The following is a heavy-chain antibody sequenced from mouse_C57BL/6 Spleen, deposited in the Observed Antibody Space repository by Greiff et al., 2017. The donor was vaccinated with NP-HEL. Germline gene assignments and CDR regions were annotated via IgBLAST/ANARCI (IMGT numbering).Heavy chain of an antibody. CDR3: ARGAYFDV. CDR1: GYAFTNYL. J-gene: IGHJ1*03. V-gene: IGHV1-54*01. CDR2: LNPGSGGT. Sequence: QVQLQQSGAALVRPGTSVKVSCKASGYAFTNYLIEWVKQRPGQGLEWIGVLNPGSGGTNYNEKFKGKATLTADKASSTAYMQLSSLTSEDSAVYFCARGAYFDVWGTGTTVTVSS.